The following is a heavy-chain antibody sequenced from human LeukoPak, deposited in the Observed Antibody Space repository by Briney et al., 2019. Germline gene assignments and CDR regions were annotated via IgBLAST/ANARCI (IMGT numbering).Heavy chain of an antibody. V-gene: IGHV3-23*01. CDR2: ISGSGGNT. CDR3: AKGRGSRIAARPYYFDY. Sequence: PGGSLRLSCAASGFTFSSYAMSWVRQAPGKGLEWVSAISGSGGNTYYADSVKGRFTISRDNSKNTLYLQMNSLRAEDTAVYYCAKGRGSRIAARPYYFDYWGQGTLVTVSS. CDR1: GFTFSSYA. J-gene: IGHJ4*02. D-gene: IGHD6-6*01.